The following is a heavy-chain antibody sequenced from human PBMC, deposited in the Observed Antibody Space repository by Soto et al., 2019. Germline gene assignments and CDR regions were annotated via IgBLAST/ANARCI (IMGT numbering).Heavy chain of an antibody. CDR3: ASGIVGATSYGMDV. Sequence: GGSLRLSCAASGFTFDDYGMSWVRQAPGKGLEWVSGINWNGGSTGYADSVKGRFTISRDNAKNSLYLQMNSLRAEDTALYYCASGIVGATSYGMDVWGQGTTVTVSS. CDR2: INWNGGST. V-gene: IGHV3-20*04. D-gene: IGHD1-26*01. CDR1: GFTFDDYG. J-gene: IGHJ6*02.